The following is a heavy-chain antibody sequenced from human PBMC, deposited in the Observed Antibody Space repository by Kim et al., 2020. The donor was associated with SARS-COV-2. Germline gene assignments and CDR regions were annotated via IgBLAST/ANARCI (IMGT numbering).Heavy chain of an antibody. D-gene: IGHD4-17*01. V-gene: IGHV3-21*01. J-gene: IGHJ4*02. Sequence: GGSLRLSCAASGFTFSIYSMNWVRQAPGKGLEWVSYISSSTNYIYYADSVKGRFTISRDNAKNSLYLQMNSLRAEDTAVYYCARDYYGDYYFDYWGQGTL. CDR3: ARDYYGDYYFDY. CDR2: ISSSTNYI. CDR1: GFTFSIYS.